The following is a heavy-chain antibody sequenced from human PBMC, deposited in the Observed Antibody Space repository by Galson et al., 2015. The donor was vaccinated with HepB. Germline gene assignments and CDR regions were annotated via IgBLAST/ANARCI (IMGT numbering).Heavy chain of an antibody. CDR3: ARGMDLHGFSSHGDLGPAGGFDI. Sequence: SLRLSCAASGFTFSNYDMNWVRQAPGRGLEWVSGISTNGRSTSYADSVEGRFTISRDNSKNTLFLQVNSLRAEDTATYYCARGMDLHGFSSHGDLGPAGGFDIGRQATMVTVS. V-gene: IGHV3-23*01. CDR1: GFTFSNYD. J-gene: IGHJ3*02. D-gene: IGHD5-12*01. CDR2: ISTNGRST.